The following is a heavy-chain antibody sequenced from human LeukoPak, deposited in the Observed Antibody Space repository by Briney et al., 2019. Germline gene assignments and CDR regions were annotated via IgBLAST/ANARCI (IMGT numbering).Heavy chain of an antibody. CDR1: GFTFSSYS. CDR3: ATETWWLRVVTAFHGMDV. Sequence: PGGSLRLSCAASGFTFSSYSMNWVRQAPGKGLEWVSSISSSSSYIYYADSVKGRFTISRDNAKNSLYLQMNSLRAEDTAVYYCATETWWLRVVTAFHGMDVWGQGTTVTVSS. V-gene: IGHV3-21*01. J-gene: IGHJ6*02. CDR2: ISSSSSYI. D-gene: IGHD2-21*02.